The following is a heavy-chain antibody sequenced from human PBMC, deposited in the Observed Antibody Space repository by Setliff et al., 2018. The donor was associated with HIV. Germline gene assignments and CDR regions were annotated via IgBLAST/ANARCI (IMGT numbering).Heavy chain of an antibody. J-gene: IGHJ4*02. V-gene: IGHV4-39*07. CDR3: ARGVAAAGL. D-gene: IGHD6-13*01. CDR1: GGSISRSSYY. Sequence: SETLSLTCTVSGGSISRSSYYWAWIRQPPGKGLEWIGNIFYSGHTFYNSSLRSRVTISVDTSKNQFSLKQSSVTAADTAVYYCARGVAAAGLWGQGTLVTVSS. CDR2: IFYSGHT.